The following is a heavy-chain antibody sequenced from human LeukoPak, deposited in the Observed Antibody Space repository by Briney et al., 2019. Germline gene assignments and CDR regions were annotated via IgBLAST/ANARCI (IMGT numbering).Heavy chain of an antibody. CDR1: GYTFTGYY. CDR2: IIPILGIA. D-gene: IGHD6-6*01. CDR3: ATDPDAAPDTYWFDP. V-gene: IGHV1-69*04. J-gene: IGHJ5*02. Sequence: SVKVSCKGSGYTFTGYYMHWVRQAPGQGLEWMGRIIPILGIANYAQKFQGRVTITADKSTSTAYMELSSLRSEDTAVYYCATDPDAAPDTYWFDPWGQGTLVTVSS.